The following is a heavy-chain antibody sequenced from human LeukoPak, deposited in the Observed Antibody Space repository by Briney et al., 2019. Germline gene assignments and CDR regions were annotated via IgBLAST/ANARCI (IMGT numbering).Heavy chain of an antibody. D-gene: IGHD2-21*02. Sequence: SVTVSCKASGGTFSSYAISWVRQAPGQGLEWIGGIIPIFGTANYAQKFQGRVTITTDESTSTAYMELSSLRSEDTAVYYCASSRAIVVVTLPGSMDVWGKGTTVTVSS. CDR2: IIPIFGTA. CDR1: GGTFSSYA. V-gene: IGHV1-69*05. CDR3: ASSRAIVVVTLPGSMDV. J-gene: IGHJ6*03.